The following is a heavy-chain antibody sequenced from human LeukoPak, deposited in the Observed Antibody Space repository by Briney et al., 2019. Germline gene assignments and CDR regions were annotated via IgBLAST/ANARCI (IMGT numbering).Heavy chain of an antibody. Sequence: ASVKVSCKASGYTFSDYYMHWVRQAPGQGLEWMGWINPYSGGTNYAEKFQGRVTMTRDTSITTAYMELSRLRSDDTAVYYCARASIRCSGGSCYRYWGQGTLVTVSS. CDR1: GYTFSDYY. V-gene: IGHV1-2*02. J-gene: IGHJ4*02. CDR3: ARASIRCSGGSCYRY. D-gene: IGHD2-15*01. CDR2: INPYSGGT.